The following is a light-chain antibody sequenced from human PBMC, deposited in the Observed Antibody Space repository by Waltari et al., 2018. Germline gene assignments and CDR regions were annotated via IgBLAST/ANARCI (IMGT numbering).Light chain of an antibody. Sequence: EIVLTQSPGTLSLSPGERATLSWRASQSVNSISFTWYQQKLGQEPRLLIYGTTNRPTGIPDRFSGRGSGTDFTLTISRLEPEDFAVYYCQQYDGEVLTFGGWTKVEI. J-gene: IGKJ4*01. CDR3: QQYDGEVLT. CDR2: GTT. V-gene: IGKV3-20*01. CDR1: QSVNSIS.